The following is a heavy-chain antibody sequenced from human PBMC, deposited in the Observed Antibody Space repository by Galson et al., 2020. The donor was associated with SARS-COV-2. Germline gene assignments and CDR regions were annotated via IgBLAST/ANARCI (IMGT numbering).Heavy chain of an antibody. Sequence: SETLSLTYTVSGDSISGQYWSWVRQSPGRGLEYIGYIYYTGTTNYNPSLESRVTISVDTSRNQFSLTLRSVTAADAAMYFCARLARVGLAGTFYYHSLDVWGQGTTVTVSS. J-gene: IGHJ6*02. CDR2: IYYTGTT. V-gene: IGHV4-59*11. CDR1: GDSISGQY. CDR3: ARLARVGLAGTFYYHSLDV. D-gene: IGHD1-7*01.